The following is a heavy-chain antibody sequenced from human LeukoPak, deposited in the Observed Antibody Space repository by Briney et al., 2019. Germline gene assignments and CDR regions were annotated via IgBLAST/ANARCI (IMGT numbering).Heavy chain of an antibody. CDR1: GVSISSYY. Sequence: PSETLSLTCTVSGVSISSYYWSWIRQPPGKGLEWIGYIYYSGSTNYNPSLKSRVTISVDTSKNQFSLKLSSVTAADTAVYYCAREVVRGVLYYFDYWGQGTLVTVSS. D-gene: IGHD3-10*01. CDR3: AREVVRGVLYYFDY. V-gene: IGHV4-59*01. J-gene: IGHJ4*02. CDR2: IYYSGST.